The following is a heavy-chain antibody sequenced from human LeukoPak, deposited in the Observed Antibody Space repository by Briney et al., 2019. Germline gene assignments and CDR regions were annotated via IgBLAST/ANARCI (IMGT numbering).Heavy chain of an antibody. CDR2: VYPGDSDT. J-gene: IGHJ4*02. V-gene: IGHV5-51*01. CDR3: ARLTIFSYDSSGYNDY. Sequence: GESLKISCKGSGYSFTSYWIGWVRQMPGKGLEWMGIVYPGDSDTRYSPSFQGQVTISADKSISTAYLQWSSLKASDTAMYYCARLTIFSYDSSGYNDYWGQGTLVTVSS. D-gene: IGHD3-22*01. CDR1: GYSFTSYW.